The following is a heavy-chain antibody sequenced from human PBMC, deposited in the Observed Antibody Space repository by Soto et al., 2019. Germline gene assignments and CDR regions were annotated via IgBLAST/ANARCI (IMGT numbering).Heavy chain of an antibody. CDR2: IYWNDDK. J-gene: IGHJ3*02. D-gene: IGHD3-10*01. CDR3: VYGSGSYYLHDAFDI. V-gene: IGHV2-5*01. Sequence: SGPTPVNPTQTLTLTCTFSGFSLSTSGVVVGWFRQPLGKALEWLALIYWNDDKRYSPSLKSMLTITKDTSKNQVVLTMTNMDPVDTATYYCVYGSGSYYLHDAFDIWGQGTMVTISS. CDR1: GFSLSTSGVV.